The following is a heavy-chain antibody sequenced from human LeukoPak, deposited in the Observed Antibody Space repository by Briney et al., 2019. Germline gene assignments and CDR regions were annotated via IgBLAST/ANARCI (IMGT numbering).Heavy chain of an antibody. V-gene: IGHV3-23*01. D-gene: IGHD4-17*01. Sequence: PGGSLRLSCAASGFTFSSYAMSWVRQAPGEGLGWVSSISVGGTTYYADSVKGRFTVSRDNSKNTLYLQMNSLRAGDTAVYYCACSTVTHRDGGDWGQGTLVTVSS. J-gene: IGHJ4*02. CDR3: ACSTVTHRDGGD. CDR1: GFTFSSYA. CDR2: ISVGGTT.